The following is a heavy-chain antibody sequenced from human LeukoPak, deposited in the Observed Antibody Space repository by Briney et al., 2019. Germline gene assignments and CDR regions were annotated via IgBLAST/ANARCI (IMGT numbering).Heavy chain of an antibody. V-gene: IGHV4-38-2*02. CDR1: GYSISSGYY. CDR3: ARGRRTHEDY. CDR2: IYHSGST. J-gene: IGHJ4*02. Sequence: SETLSLTCTVSGYSISSGYYWGWIRQPPGKGLEWIGSIYHSGSTYYNPSLKSRVTISVDTSKNQFSLKLSSVTAADTAVYYCARGRRTHEDYWGQGTLVTVSS. D-gene: IGHD1-14*01.